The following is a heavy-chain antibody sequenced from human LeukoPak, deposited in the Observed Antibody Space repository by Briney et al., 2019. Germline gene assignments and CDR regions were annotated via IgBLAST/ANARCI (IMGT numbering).Heavy chain of an antibody. V-gene: IGHV3-23*01. CDR1: GFTFSSYG. D-gene: IGHD3-10*01. Sequence: GGTLRLSCAASGFTFSSYGMSWVRQAPGKGLEWVSAISGSGGSTYYADSVKGRFTISRDNSKNTLYLQMNSLRAEDTALYYCAKDIMHYGSGSLIYWGQGTLVTVSS. J-gene: IGHJ4*02. CDR3: AKDIMHYGSGSLIY. CDR2: ISGSGGST.